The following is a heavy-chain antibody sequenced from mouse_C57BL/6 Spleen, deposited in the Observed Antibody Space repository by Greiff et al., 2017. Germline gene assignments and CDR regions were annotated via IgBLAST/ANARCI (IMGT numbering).Heavy chain of an antibody. CDR1: GYTFTDYY. J-gene: IGHJ2*01. Sequence: VQLQQSGAELVRPGASVKLSCKASGYTFTDYYINWVKQRPGQGLEWIARIYPGSGNTYYNEKFKGKATLTAEKSSSTAYMQLSSLTSEDSAVYFCAMIYYDYDLDYWGQGTTLTVSS. V-gene: IGHV1-76*01. D-gene: IGHD2-4*01. CDR2: IYPGSGNT. CDR3: AMIYYDYDLDY.